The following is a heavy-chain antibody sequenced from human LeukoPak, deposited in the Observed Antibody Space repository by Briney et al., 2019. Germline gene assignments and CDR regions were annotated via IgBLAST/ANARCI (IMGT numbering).Heavy chain of an antibody. CDR3: ARGEGSSWFDY. D-gene: IGHD6-13*01. V-gene: IGHV1-2*02. Sequence: ASVKVSCKASGYTFTDYYMHWVRQAPGQGLEWRGWINPNSAGTKYAQKFQGRVTMTRDTSMSTAYMELSRLTSDDTALYYCARGEGSSWFDYWGQGTLVTVSS. CDR2: INPNSAGT. CDR1: GYTFTDYY. J-gene: IGHJ4*02.